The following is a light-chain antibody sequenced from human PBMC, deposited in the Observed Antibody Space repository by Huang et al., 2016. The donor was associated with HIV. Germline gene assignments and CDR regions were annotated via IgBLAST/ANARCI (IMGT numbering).Light chain of an antibody. V-gene: IGKV3-11*01. CDR2: DAS. CDR1: QSVFSY. CDR3: QQRSAWPRT. Sequence: EIVLTQSPGTLSLSPGERATLSCRTSQSVFSYLAWYQQRPGQAPRLLIYDASNRATGIPARFSGSGAGTDFTLTISSLEPEDFAVYYCQQRSAWPRTFGQWTKLEIK. J-gene: IGKJ2*01.